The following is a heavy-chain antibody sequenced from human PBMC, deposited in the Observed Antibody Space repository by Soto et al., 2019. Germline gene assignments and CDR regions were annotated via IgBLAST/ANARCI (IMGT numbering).Heavy chain of an antibody. CDR3: ARDQGSHPGD. V-gene: IGHV4-4*02. D-gene: IGHD6-13*01. J-gene: IGHJ4*02. Sequence: QVQLQESGPGLVRPSGTVSLTCAVSGLSISSGDWWSWVRQPPGKGLEWIGEIHHGGIANYKPSLKGRVTLSVVPSKDLFSLTLISVTDADTAFYYCARDQGSHPGDWGQGTLVSVSS. CDR2: IHHGGIA. CDR1: GLSISSGDW.